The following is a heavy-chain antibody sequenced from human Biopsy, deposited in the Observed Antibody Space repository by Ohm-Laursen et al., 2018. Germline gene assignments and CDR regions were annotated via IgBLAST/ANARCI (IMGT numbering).Heavy chain of an antibody. Sequence: SLRLSCAASGFTFGDYYMSWIRQAPGKGLGWLSYISGSGVTKMYADSVKGRFTVSRDNAKNSLHLEMNNLTVEDTAVYYCPTDGAGSYNENWGQGTLVSVSS. CDR3: PTDGAGSYNEN. V-gene: IGHV3-11*01. CDR1: GFTFGDYY. CDR2: ISGSGVTK. J-gene: IGHJ4*02. D-gene: IGHD3-10*01.